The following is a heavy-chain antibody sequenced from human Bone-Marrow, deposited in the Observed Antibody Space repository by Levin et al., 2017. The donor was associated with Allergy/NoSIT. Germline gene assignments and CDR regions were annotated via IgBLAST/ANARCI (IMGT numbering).Heavy chain of an antibody. CDR2: INHSGST. V-gene: IGHV4-34*01. Sequence: SETLSLTCAVYGGSFSGYYWSWIRQPPGKGLEWIGEINHSGSTNYNPSLKSRVTISVDTSKNQFSLKLSSVTAADTAVYYCARDVSYYYGSRSYGMDVWGQGTTVTVSS. CDR1: GGSFSGYY. CDR3: ARDVSYYYGSRSYGMDV. D-gene: IGHD3-10*01. J-gene: IGHJ6*02.